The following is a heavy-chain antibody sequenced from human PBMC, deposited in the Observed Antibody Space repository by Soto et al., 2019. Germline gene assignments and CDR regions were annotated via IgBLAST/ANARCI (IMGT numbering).Heavy chain of an antibody. D-gene: IGHD7-27*01. J-gene: IGHJ4*02. CDR2: ISHDWTT. CDR3: ARQARNWDPXDY. CDR1: SGSISSNYW. Sequence: SETLSLTCVVSSGSISSNYWWTWVRQSPRKGLEWIGEISHDWTTNYNPSLRNRVTMSVDKSKNQFSLKLSSVTAADTAVYYCARQARNWDPXDYWGQGTLVTSPQ. V-gene: IGHV4-4*02.